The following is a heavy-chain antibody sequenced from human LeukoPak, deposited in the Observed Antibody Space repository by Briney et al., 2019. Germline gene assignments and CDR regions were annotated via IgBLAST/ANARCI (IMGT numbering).Heavy chain of an antibody. CDR1: GFTFSSYA. Sequence: GGSLRLSCAASGFTFSSYAMSWVRQAPGKGLEWVSAISGSGGSTYYADSVKGRFTISRDNSKNTLYLQMNSLRAEDTAVYYCAKGGGITGTTILYYFDYWGQGTLVTVSS. D-gene: IGHD1-7*01. J-gene: IGHJ4*02. CDR3: AKGGGITGTTILYYFDY. CDR2: ISGSGGST. V-gene: IGHV3-23*01.